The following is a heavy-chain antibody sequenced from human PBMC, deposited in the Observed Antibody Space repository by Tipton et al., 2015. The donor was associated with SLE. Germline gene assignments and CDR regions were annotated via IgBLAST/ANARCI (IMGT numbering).Heavy chain of an antibody. CDR3: ARLGDDFWSGYPLDY. Sequence: TLSLTCTVSGGSISSSSYYWGWIRQPPGKGLEWIGSIYYSGSTYYNPSLKSRVTISVDTSKNQFSLKLSSVTAADTAVYYCARLGDDFWSGYPLDYWGQGTLVTVSS. D-gene: IGHD3-3*01. J-gene: IGHJ4*02. V-gene: IGHV4-39*01. CDR2: IYYSGST. CDR1: GGSISSSSYY.